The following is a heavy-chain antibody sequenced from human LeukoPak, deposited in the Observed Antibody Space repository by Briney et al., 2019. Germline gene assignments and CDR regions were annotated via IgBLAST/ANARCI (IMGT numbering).Heavy chain of an antibody. CDR1: GFTFSSYA. J-gene: IGHJ4*02. D-gene: IGHD6-6*01. Sequence: SGGSLRLSCAASGFTFSSYAMSRVRQAPGKGLEWVSGISGSGASTYYADSVKGRFTISRDNSKNTLYLQMNSLRAEDTAVYYCAKHLAARPLYYFDSWGQGTLVTLSS. V-gene: IGHV3-23*01. CDR3: AKHLAARPLYYFDS. CDR2: ISGSGAST.